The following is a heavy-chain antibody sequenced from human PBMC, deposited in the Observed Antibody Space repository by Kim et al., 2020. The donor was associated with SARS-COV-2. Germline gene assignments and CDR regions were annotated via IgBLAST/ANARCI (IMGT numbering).Heavy chain of an antibody. CDR2: ISSSGSTI. CDR1: GFTFSDYY. D-gene: IGHD3-3*01. Sequence: GGSLRLSCAASGFTFSDYYMSWIRQAPGKGLEWVSYISSSGSTIYYADSVKGRFTISRDNAKNSLYLQMNSLRAEDTAVYYCARRFLEWYDNWFDPWGQGTLVTVSS. V-gene: IGHV3-11*01. CDR3: ARRFLEWYDNWFDP. J-gene: IGHJ5*02.